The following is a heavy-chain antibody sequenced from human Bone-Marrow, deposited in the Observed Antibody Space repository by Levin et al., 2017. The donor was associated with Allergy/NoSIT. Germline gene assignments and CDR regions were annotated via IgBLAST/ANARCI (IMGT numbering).Heavy chain of an antibody. D-gene: IGHD3-22*01. J-gene: IGHJ4*02. V-gene: IGHV1-69*13. CDR1: GDTFSNSV. CDR2: IIPVFGSA. CDR3: ARVSYYYDSSGYSPKTLLGDS. Sequence: ASVKVSCKASGDTFSNSVINWVRQAPGQGLEWLGRIIPVFGSANYAQKFQGRVTITADESTGTAYMELSSLTSEDTAVYYCARVSYYYDSSGYSPKTLLGDSWGQGTLVTASS.